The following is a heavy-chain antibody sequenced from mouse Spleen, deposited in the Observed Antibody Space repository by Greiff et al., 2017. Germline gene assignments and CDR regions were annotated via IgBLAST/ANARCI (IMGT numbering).Heavy chain of an antibody. CDR3: ARGGYDYERPPWFAY. CDR2: IWSGGST. V-gene: IGHV2-2*01. Sequence: QVQLKESGPGLVQPSQSLSITCTVSGFSLTSYGVHWVRQSPGKGLEWLGVIWSGGSTDYNAAFISRLSISKDNSKSQVFFKMNSLQADDTAIYYCARGGYDYERPPWFAYWGQGTLVTVSA. D-gene: IGHD2-4*01. J-gene: IGHJ3*01. CDR1: GFSLTSYG.